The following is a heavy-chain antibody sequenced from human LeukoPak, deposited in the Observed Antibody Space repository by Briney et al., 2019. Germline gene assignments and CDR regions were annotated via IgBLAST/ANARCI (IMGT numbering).Heavy chain of an antibody. V-gene: IGHV3-48*02. J-gene: IGHJ4*02. CDR1: GFTFSNYR. CDR3: ARRYCSGDSCHYFDY. D-gene: IGHD2-15*01. CDR2: IPGGSGAI. Sequence: GGSLRLSCAASGFTFSNYRMNWVRQAPGKGLEWVSSIPGGSGAIYYAESVKGRFTISRDSAKSSLYLQMNSLRDEDTAVYYCARRYCSGDSCHYFDYWGQGTPVTVSS.